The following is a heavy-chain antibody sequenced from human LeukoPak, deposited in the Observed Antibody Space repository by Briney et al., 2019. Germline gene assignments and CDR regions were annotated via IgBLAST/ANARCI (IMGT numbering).Heavy chain of an antibody. V-gene: IGHV1-24*01. CDR3: ATEYWSFDY. J-gene: IGHJ4*02. D-gene: IGHD2-15*01. CDR2: FYPEDGET. CDR1: GYTLTELS. Sequence: ASVKVSCKVSGYTLTELSMHWVRQAPGKGLEWMGGFYPEDGETIYAQKFQGRVTMTEHTSTDTAYMELGSLRSEDTAVYYCATEYWSFDYWGQGTLVTVSS.